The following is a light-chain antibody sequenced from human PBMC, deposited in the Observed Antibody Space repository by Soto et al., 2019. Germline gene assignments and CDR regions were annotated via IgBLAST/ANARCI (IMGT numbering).Light chain of an antibody. CDR3: QQYNNWPPWT. V-gene: IGKV3-15*01. CDR2: GAS. Sequence: EIVMTQSPATLSVSPGERATLSCRASQSVSINLAWYQQKPGQAPRLLIYGASIRATGIPARFSGSGSGTEFTLTISSLQSEDFAVYYCQQYNNWPPWTFGQGTKVGIK. J-gene: IGKJ1*01. CDR1: QSVSIN.